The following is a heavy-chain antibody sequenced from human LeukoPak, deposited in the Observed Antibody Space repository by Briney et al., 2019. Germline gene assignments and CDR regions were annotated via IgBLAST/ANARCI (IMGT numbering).Heavy chain of an antibody. CDR3: ARDPDYYGSGGFDP. CDR2: INPNSGGT. D-gene: IGHD3-10*01. Sequence: ASVKVSCKTSGYTFTDYYMHWVRQAPGQGLEWMGWINPNSGGTIYAQKFQGRVTMTRDTSISTAYMELSSLRSDDTAVYYCARDPDYYGSGGFDPWGQGTLVTVSS. J-gene: IGHJ5*02. CDR1: GYTFTDYY. V-gene: IGHV1-2*02.